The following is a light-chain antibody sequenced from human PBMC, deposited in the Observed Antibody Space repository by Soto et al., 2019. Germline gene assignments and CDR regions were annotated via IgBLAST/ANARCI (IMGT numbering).Light chain of an antibody. Sequence: QSVLTQPPSVSGAPGQRVTISCTGSSSNIGAGYDVHWYQQLPGTAPKLLIYGNSNRPSGVPDRFSGSKTGTSASLAITGRLPEDEADYYCRPYDSSRSSWVFGRGTKLTVL. V-gene: IGLV1-40*01. CDR2: GNS. CDR3: RPYDSSRSSWV. CDR1: SSNIGAGYD. J-gene: IGLJ3*02.